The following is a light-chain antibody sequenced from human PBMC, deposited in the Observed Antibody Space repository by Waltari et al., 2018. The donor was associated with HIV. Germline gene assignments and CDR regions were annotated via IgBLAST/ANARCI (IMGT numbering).Light chain of an antibody. CDR2: DIN. V-gene: IGLV2-14*03. CDR3: ASNRLDYTLI. Sequence: QSALTQPASVSGFLGQSINISCTGISTDSRFYQYVSWYQQYPSEIPRLIIFDINHRPSGVSDHFSGSRSGNSASLTFSGLQSGDEAHYYCASNRLDYTLIFGGGTKLTVL. CDR1: STDSRFYQY. J-gene: IGLJ2*01.